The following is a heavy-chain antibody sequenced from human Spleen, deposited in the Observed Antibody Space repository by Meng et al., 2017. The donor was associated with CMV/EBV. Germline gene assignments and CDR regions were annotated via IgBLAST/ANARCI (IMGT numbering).Heavy chain of an antibody. V-gene: IGHV1-2*02. D-gene: IGHD3-3*01. CDR2: INPKSGGT. Sequence: GGSLRFSCAASGFTFSSYAMHWVRQAPGQGLEWVGWINPKSGGTIYAQKFQGRVTMTRDTSSSTAYMELSSLRSDDTAVYYCARDGDFWSGYFFDYWGQGTLVTVSS. CDR3: ARDGDFWSGYFFDY. J-gene: IGHJ4*02. CDR1: GFTFSSYA.